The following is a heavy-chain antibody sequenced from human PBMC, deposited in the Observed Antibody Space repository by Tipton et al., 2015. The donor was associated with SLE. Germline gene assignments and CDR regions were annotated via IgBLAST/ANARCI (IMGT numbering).Heavy chain of an antibody. CDR1: GFTFSDYF. J-gene: IGHJ4*02. CDR2: IYFDGSYT. D-gene: IGHD6-13*01. CDR3: ARNSADSSSWFFDY. V-gene: IGHV3-74*01. Sequence: SLRLSCAASGFTFSDYFMHWVRQAPGRGLMWVSRIYFDGSYTNYADSVKGRFTISRDNAKNSLYLQMNSLRAEDTAVYYCARNSADSSSWFFDYWGQGTLVTVSS.